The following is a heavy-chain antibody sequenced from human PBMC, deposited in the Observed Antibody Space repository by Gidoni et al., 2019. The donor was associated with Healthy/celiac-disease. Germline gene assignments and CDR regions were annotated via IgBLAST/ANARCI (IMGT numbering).Heavy chain of an antibody. V-gene: IGHV4-39*01. CDR1: GGSISRSSYY. D-gene: IGHD3-22*01. Sequence: QLQLQESGPGLVKPSETLSLTCTVSGGSISRSSYYWGWIRQPPGKGLEWIGSIYYSGSTYYNPSLKSRVTISVDTSKNQFSLKLSSVTAADTAVYYCARHKRDSSGYYGYFQHWGQGTLVTVSS. CDR2: IYYSGST. J-gene: IGHJ1*01. CDR3: ARHKRDSSGYYGYFQH.